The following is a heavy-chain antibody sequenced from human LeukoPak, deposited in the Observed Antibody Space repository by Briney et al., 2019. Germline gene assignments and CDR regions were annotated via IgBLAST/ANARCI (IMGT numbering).Heavy chain of an antibody. CDR2: ISFGGGHI. CDR3: ARELGIVATKASIDYYYGMDV. D-gene: IGHD5-12*01. CDR1: RFTFSSYS. J-gene: IGHJ6*02. Sequence: GGSLRLSCVASRFTFSSYSMTWVRRAPGTGLEWVSSISFGGGHIFYTDSVKGRFTIFRDDSKNSLYLEMNSLRAEDTAVYFCARELGIVATKASIDYYYGMDVWGQGTTVTVSS. V-gene: IGHV3-21*01.